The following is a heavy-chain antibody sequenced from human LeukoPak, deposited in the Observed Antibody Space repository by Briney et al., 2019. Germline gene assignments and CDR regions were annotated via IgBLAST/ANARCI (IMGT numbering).Heavy chain of an antibody. Sequence: PGGSLRLSCAASGFTFSSYGMHWVRQAPGKGLEWVAVISYDGSNKYYADSVKGRFTISRDNSKNTLYLQMNSLRAEDTAVYYCAKGTWSSGYTYADCWGQGTLVTVSS. CDR1: GFTFSSYG. V-gene: IGHV3-30*18. J-gene: IGHJ4*02. CDR3: AKGTWSSGYTYADC. CDR2: ISYDGSNK. D-gene: IGHD3-22*01.